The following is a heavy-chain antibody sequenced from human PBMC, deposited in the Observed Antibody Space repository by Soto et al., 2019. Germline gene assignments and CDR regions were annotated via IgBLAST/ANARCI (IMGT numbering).Heavy chain of an antibody. Sequence: PSETLSLTCTVSGASISSPTNFWSWVRQAPGKGLEWIGFIHYRGTTFYNPSLKRPLTLSVDTSNNQFSLNLTSVTAADTAVYYCARARGYCTGPSRNIFYFYGLDVWGQGTTVTVSS. V-gene: IGHV4-30-4*01. J-gene: IGHJ6*02. CDR1: GASISSPTNF. CDR2: IHYRGTT. D-gene: IGHD2-8*02. CDR3: ARARGYCTGPSRNIFYFYGLDV.